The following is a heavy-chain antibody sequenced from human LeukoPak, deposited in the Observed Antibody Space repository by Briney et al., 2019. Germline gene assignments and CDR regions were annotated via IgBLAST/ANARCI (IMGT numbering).Heavy chain of an antibody. CDR1: GFTFSSYG. Sequence: GGSLRLSCAASGFTFSSYGMHWVRQAPGKGLEWVAVIWYDGSNKYYADSVKGRFTISRDNSKNTLYLQMNSLRAEDTAVYYCARDSPGEVGATPDYWGQGTLVTVSS. CDR3: ARDSPGEVGATPDY. CDR2: IWYDGSNK. D-gene: IGHD1-26*01. V-gene: IGHV3-33*01. J-gene: IGHJ4*02.